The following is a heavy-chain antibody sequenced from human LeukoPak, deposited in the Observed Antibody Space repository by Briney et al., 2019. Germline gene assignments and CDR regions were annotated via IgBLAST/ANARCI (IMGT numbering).Heavy chain of an antibody. CDR3: AKDVGRSSSRYHY. D-gene: IGHD6-13*01. V-gene: IGHV3-30*18. J-gene: IGHJ4*02. CDR2: ISYDGSNK. Sequence: GSLRLSCAASGFTFSNYGMHWVRQAPGKGLEWVAVISYDGSNKYHADSVKGRFTIYRDNSKKTLYLQMNSLRAEDTAVYYCAKDVGRSSSRYHYWGQGTLVSVSS. CDR1: GFTFSNYG.